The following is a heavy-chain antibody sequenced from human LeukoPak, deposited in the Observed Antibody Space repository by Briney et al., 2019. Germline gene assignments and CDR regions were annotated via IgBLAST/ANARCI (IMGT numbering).Heavy chain of an antibody. Sequence: PGGSLRLSCAASGFTFSNYAMSWVRQAPAKGLEWVSALSSSGGDTFYAGSVKGRFTISRDNSKNTLYLQMNSLRAEDTAVYYCAKGGGGYSYAYDYWGQGTLVTVSS. CDR3: AKGGGGYSYAYDY. CDR1: GFTFSNYA. V-gene: IGHV3-23*01. J-gene: IGHJ4*02. D-gene: IGHD5-18*01. CDR2: LSSSGGDT.